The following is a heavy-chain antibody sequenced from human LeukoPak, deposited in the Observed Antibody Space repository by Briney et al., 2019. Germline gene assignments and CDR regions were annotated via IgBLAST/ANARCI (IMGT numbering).Heavy chain of an antibody. CDR1: GGSISSGGYY. CDR2: IYHSGST. CDR3: ARAGYSGYDIADY. D-gene: IGHD5-12*01. J-gene: IGHJ4*02. V-gene: IGHV4-30-2*01. Sequence: SETLSLTCTVSGGSISSGGYYWSWIRQPPGKGLEWIGYIYHSGSTFYNPSLKSRVTISVDRSKNQFSLKLSSVTAADTAVYYCARAGYSGYDIADYWGQGTLVTVSS.